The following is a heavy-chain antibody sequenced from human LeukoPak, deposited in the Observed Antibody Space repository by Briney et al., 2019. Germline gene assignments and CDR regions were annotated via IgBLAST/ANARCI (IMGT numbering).Heavy chain of an antibody. J-gene: IGHJ6*02. CDR2: INPSGGST. D-gene: IGHD4-17*01. Sequence: HWASVKVSCKASGYTFTSYYMHWVRQAPGQGLEWMGIINPSGGSTSYAQKFQGRVTMTRDTSTSTVYMELSSLRSEDTAVYYCARGGQTREDGDYGLHYYYGMDVWGQGTTVTVSS. CDR1: GYTFTSYY. V-gene: IGHV1-46*01. CDR3: ARGGQTREDGDYGLHYYYGMDV.